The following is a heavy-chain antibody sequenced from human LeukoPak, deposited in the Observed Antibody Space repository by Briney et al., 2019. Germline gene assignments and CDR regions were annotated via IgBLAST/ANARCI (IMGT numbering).Heavy chain of an antibody. J-gene: IGHJ4*02. CDR2: IFPGDSDT. CDR1: GYSFTRNW. V-gene: IGHV5-51*01. Sequence: GESLKISCKGSGYSFTRNWIGWVRQMPGKGLEWMGIIFPGDSDTRYSPSFQGQVTISADKSITTAYLQWSSLKASDTAMYYCVKLHRSYSYGSGTSLPFDSWGQGTLVTVFS. CDR3: VKLHRSYSYGSGTSLPFDS. D-gene: IGHD3-10*01.